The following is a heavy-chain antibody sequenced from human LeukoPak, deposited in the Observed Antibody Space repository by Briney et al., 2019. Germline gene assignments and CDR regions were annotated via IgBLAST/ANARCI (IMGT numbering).Heavy chain of an antibody. CDR3: ARELDVDIVATSFDY. J-gene: IGHJ4*02. CDR1: GFTFSTYW. V-gene: IGHV3-7*01. D-gene: IGHD5-12*01. Sequence: GGSLRLSCAASGFTFSTYWMTWVRQAPGKGLEWVANIKQDGSEKYYVDSVKGRFTISRDNAKNSLYLQMNSLRAEDTAVYYCARELDVDIVATSFDYWGQGTLVTVSS. CDR2: IKQDGSEK.